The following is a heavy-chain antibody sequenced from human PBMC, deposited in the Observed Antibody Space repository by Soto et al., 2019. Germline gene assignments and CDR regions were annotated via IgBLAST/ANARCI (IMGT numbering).Heavy chain of an antibody. CDR2: ISGSSGST. CDR1: GFTFSSYA. CDR3: SVVVVPAAMEGYYGMDV. Sequence: PGGSLRLSCAASGFTFSSYAMSWVRQAPGKGLEWVSAISGSSGSTYYADSVKGRFTISRDNSKSTLYLQVNSLRAEDTAVYYSSVVVVPAAMEGYYGMDVWGQGTTVTVSS. J-gene: IGHJ6*02. V-gene: IGHV3-23*01. D-gene: IGHD2-2*01.